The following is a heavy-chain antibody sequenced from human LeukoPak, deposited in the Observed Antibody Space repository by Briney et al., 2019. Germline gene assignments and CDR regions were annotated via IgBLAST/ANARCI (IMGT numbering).Heavy chain of an antibody. D-gene: IGHD1-26*01. CDR1: GGSISSYY. CDR3: ARRRDIVGAIDWFDP. CDR2: IYYSGST. J-gene: IGHJ5*02. V-gene: IGHV4-59*08. Sequence: SETLSLTCTVSGGSISSYYWSWIRQPPGKGLEWIGYIYYSGSTNYNPSPKSRVTISVDTSKNQFSLKLSSVTAADTAVYYCARRRDIVGAIDWFDPWGQGTLVTVSS.